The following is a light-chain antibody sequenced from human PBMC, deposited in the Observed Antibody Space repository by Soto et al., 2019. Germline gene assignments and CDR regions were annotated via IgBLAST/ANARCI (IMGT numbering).Light chain of an antibody. CDR2: KAS. J-gene: IGKJ1*01. V-gene: IGKV1-5*03. CDR3: QQFRSFSPT. CDR1: QSISSW. Sequence: SPMTQSPSTLYASVGDIVTITCRASQSISSWLAWYQQKPEKAPKLLIYKASSLESGVPSRFSGSGSGTEFPVTLSRLQPDDFAPYYCQQFRSFSPTFGQGAKVEI.